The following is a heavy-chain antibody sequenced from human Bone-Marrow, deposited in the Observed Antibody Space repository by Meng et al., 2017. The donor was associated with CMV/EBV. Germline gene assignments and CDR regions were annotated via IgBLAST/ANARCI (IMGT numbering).Heavy chain of an antibody. D-gene: IGHD3-16*01. V-gene: IGHV3-23*01. J-gene: IGHJ1*01. Sequence: GESLKISCAASGFTFSSNAMSWVRQAPGKGLEWVSAIGGSGDNTYYADSVKGRFTISRDNSKNTLYLQMNSLRAEDTAVYYCARDHPNAVWYFQHWGQGTLVTFSS. CDR2: IGGSGDNT. CDR1: GFTFSSNA. CDR3: ARDHPNAVWYFQH.